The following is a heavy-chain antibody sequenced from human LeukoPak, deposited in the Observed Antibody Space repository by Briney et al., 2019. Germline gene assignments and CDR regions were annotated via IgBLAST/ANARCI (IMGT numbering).Heavy chain of an antibody. Sequence: GGSLRLSCAASGFTFSSYEMNWVRQAPGKGLEWVSYISSSDSTIYYTDSVKGRFTISRDNSKNTLYLEMNSLRAEDTAVYYCARERERFLNLWGQGTLVTVSS. CDR1: GFTFSSYE. CDR3: ARERERFLNL. D-gene: IGHD3-3*01. J-gene: IGHJ4*02. CDR2: ISSSDSTI. V-gene: IGHV3-48*03.